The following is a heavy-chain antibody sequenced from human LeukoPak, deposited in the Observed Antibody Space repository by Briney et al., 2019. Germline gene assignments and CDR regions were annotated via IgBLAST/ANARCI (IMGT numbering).Heavy chain of an antibody. CDR2: ISSSSSTI. Sequence: PGGSLRLSCAASGFTFSSYSMNWVRQAPGKGLEWVSYISSSSSTIYYADSVKGRFTISRDNAKNSLYLQMNSLRAEDTAVYYCARDRTPYYYDSSGYLDYWGQGTLVTVSS. J-gene: IGHJ4*02. CDR1: GFTFSSYS. CDR3: ARDRTPYYYDSSGYLDY. D-gene: IGHD3-22*01. V-gene: IGHV3-48*04.